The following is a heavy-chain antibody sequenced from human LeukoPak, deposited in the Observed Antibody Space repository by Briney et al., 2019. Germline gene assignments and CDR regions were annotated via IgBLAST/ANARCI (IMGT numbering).Heavy chain of an antibody. V-gene: IGHV3-11*01. CDR1: GFTFSDSY. CDR3: ARGEYSFDY. CDR2: ISSSGSTI. J-gene: IGHJ4*02. D-gene: IGHD3-10*01. Sequence: GGSLRLSCAASGFTFSDSYMSWVRQAPGKGLEYISYISSSGSTIYYADSAKGRFTLSRDNAKNSLSLEMNSLRTEDTAVYYCARGEYSFDYWGQGTLVTVSS.